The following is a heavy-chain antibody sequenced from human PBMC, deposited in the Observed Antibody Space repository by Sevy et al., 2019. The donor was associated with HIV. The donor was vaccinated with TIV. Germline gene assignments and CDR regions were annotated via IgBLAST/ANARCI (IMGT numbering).Heavy chain of an antibody. J-gene: IGHJ6*03. CDR1: GYTFTSYG. Sequence: ASVKVSCKASGYTFTSYGISWVRPAPGQGLAGMGWISAYNGNTNYAQKLQGRVTLTTDTSTGTAYMELRSLGSDDTAVYYCARDLRRTGTTQIYYYMDVWGKGTTVTVSS. CDR3: ARDLRRTGTTQIYYYMDV. CDR2: ISAYNGNT. V-gene: IGHV1-18*01. D-gene: IGHD4-17*01.